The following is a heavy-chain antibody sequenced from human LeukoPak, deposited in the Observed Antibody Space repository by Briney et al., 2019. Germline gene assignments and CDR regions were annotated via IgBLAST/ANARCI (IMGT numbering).Heavy chain of an antibody. V-gene: IGHV3-21*01. CDR3: ARDPLPQYSGSYLVLNWFDP. D-gene: IGHD1-26*01. J-gene: IGHJ5*02. Sequence: GCSLRVSCAASGCTFSSYSMNWVRQAPGKGREWVSSISSNSSYIYYADSVKGRFTISRDNAKNSLYLQMNSLRAEDTAVYYCARDPLPQYSGSYLVLNWFDPWGQGTLVTVSS. CDR1: GCTFSSYS. CDR2: ISSNSSYI.